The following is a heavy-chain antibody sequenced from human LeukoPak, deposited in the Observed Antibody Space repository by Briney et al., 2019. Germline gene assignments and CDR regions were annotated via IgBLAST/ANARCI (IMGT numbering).Heavy chain of an antibody. CDR1: GGSVSSSSYY. CDR3: ARLWEYFDL. J-gene: IGHJ2*01. Sequence: PSETLSLTCTVSGGSVSSSSYYWSWIRQPPGKGLEWIGYVYYSGSTNYNPSLKSRVTISVDTSKNQFSLKLSSVTAADTAVYYCARLWEYFDLWGRGTLVTVSS. D-gene: IGHD1-26*01. CDR2: VYYSGST. V-gene: IGHV4-61*01.